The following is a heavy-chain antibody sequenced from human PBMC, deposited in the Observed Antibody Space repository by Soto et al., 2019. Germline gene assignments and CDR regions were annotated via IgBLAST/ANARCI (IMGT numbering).Heavy chain of an antibody. CDR2: ISSSSSYI. J-gene: IGHJ6*02. Sequence: NLGGSLRLSCAASGFTFSSYSMNWVRQAPGKGLEWVSSISSSSSYIYYADSVKGRFTISRDNAKNSLYLQMNSLRAEDTAVYYCAREMYYVSGSYYNGEYVMDVWGQGTTVTVSS. V-gene: IGHV3-21*01. D-gene: IGHD3-10*01. CDR3: AREMYYVSGSYYNGEYVMDV. CDR1: GFTFSSYS.